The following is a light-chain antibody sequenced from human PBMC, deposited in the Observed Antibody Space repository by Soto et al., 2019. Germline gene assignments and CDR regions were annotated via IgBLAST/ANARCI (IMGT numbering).Light chain of an antibody. CDR3: QQYSSYPLT. J-gene: IGKJ4*01. V-gene: IGKV1-5*01. Sequence: DIPMTQSPSTLSASVADRVTIACRASQAISGYLAWYQRKPGKAPKLLIYDAANLQTGVSSRFSGSGSGTYFTLTINSLQPDDFASYYCQQYSSYPLTFGGGTKVEIK. CDR2: DAA. CDR1: QAISGY.